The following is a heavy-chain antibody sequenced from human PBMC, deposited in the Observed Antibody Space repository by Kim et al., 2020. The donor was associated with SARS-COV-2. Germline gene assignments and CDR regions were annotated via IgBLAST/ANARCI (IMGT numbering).Heavy chain of an antibody. CDR1: GFTFDDYA. J-gene: IGHJ4*02. V-gene: IGHV3-9*01. CDR3: AKDIGYSSGGFDY. CDR2: ISWNSGSI. D-gene: IGHD5-18*01. Sequence: GGSLRLSCAASGFTFDDYAMHWVRQAPGKGLEWVSGISWNSGSIGYADSVKGRFTISRDNAKNSLYLQMNSLRAEDTALYYCAKDIGYSSGGFDYWGQVT.